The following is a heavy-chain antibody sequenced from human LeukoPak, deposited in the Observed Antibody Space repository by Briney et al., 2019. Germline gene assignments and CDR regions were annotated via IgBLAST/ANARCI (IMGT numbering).Heavy chain of an antibody. J-gene: IGHJ4*02. D-gene: IGHD3-9*01. CDR1: GGSISSSSYY. CDR2: IYYSGST. V-gene: IGHV4-39*07. Sequence: SETLSLTCTVSGGSISSSSYYWGWIRQPPGKGLEWIGSIYYSGSTYYNPSLKSRVTISVDTSKNQFSLKLSSVTAADTAVYYCARDTYYDILTGYPEATFDYWGQGTLVTVSS. CDR3: ARDTYYDILTGYPEATFDY.